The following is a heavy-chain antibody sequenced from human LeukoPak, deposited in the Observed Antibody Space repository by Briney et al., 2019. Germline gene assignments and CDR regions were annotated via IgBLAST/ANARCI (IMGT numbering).Heavy chain of an antibody. D-gene: IGHD3-10*01. CDR3: ARADYYGSRSLQP. V-gene: IGHV4-30-4*08. Sequence: PSETLSLPCTVSGGSISSGDYYWSWIRQPPGKGLEWIGYIYYSGSTYYNPSLKSRVTISVDTSKNQFSLKLSSVTAADTAVYCCARADYYGSRSLQPWGQGTLVTVSS. CDR1: GGSISSGDYY. J-gene: IGHJ5*02. CDR2: IYYSGST.